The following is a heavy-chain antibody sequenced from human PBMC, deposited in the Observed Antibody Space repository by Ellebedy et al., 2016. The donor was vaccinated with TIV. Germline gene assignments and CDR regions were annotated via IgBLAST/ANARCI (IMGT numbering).Heavy chain of an antibody. Sequence: MPSETLSLTCTVSGGSITSSSYYWGWVRQPPGKGLEWIGSIFYSGGTDSNPSLKSRVTLSVDTSKNQFSLKVTSVTAADTAAYYCARRYSSSSIGWFDPWGQGTLVTVSS. J-gene: IGHJ5*02. CDR2: IFYSGGT. D-gene: IGHD6-6*01. CDR3: ARRYSSSSIGWFDP. CDR1: GGSITSSSYY. V-gene: IGHV4-39*01.